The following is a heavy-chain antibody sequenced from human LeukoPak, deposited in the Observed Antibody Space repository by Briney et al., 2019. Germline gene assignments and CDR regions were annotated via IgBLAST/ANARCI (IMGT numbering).Heavy chain of an antibody. J-gene: IGHJ6*02. CDR2: ISGSGGST. CDR1: GSTFSSYA. D-gene: IGHD2-2*01. Sequence: GGSLRLSCAASGSTFSSYAMSWVRQAPGKGLEWVSAISGSGGSTYYADSVKGRFTISRDNSKNTLYLQMDSLRAGDTAVYYCAKVVPAAPYYAMDVWGQGTTVTVSS. CDR3: AKVVPAAPYYAMDV. V-gene: IGHV3-23*01.